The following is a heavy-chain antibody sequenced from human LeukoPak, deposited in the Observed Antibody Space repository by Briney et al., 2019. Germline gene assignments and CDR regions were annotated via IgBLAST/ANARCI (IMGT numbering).Heavy chain of an antibody. D-gene: IGHD2-2*01. Sequence: SXTLSLTCTVSGGSISSSSYYWGWIRQPPGKGLEWIGSIYYSGSTYYNPSRKSRVTISVETSKNQFSLKLSSVTAADTAVYYCARIVVPAALNWFDPWGPGTLVSVSS. V-gene: IGHV4-39*01. CDR1: GGSISSSSYY. J-gene: IGHJ5*02. CDR2: IYYSGST. CDR3: ARIVVPAALNWFDP.